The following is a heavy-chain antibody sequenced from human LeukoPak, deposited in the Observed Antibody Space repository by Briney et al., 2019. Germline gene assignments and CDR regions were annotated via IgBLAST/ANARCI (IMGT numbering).Heavy chain of an antibody. V-gene: IGHV4-30-2*01. Sequence: TLSLTCAVSGGSISSGGYSWSWIRQPPGKGLEWIGYIYHSGSTYYNPSLKSRVTISVDRSKNQFSLKLSSVTAADTAVYYCASGYKEFDYWGQGTLVTVSS. J-gene: IGHJ4*02. CDR2: IYHSGST. CDR1: GGSISSGGYS. D-gene: IGHD3-22*01. CDR3: ASGYKEFDY.